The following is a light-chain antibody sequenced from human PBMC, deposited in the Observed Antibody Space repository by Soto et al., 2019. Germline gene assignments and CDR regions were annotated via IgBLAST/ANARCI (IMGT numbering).Light chain of an antibody. Sequence: QLVLTQPPSASGTPGQRVTLSCSGSSSNIGTKTVNWYQQLPGTAPKLLIYTNDQRPSGVPDRFSGSKSGTSASLAISGLQSDDEADYYCAAWDDSLNGVIFGGGTKVTVL. CDR2: TND. CDR3: AAWDDSLNGVI. J-gene: IGLJ2*01. CDR1: SSNIGTKT. V-gene: IGLV1-44*01.